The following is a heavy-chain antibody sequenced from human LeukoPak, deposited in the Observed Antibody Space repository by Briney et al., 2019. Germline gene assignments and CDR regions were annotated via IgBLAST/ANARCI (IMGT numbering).Heavy chain of an antibody. CDR3: ARGDGYNDAEYLQR. D-gene: IGHD5-24*01. CDR2: IGYDGSNK. CDR1: AFTFISYG. J-gene: IGHJ1*01. Sequence: GGSLRPSCAASAFTFISYGMSWVRQAPGKGLEWVAMIGYDGSNKYYVDSVKGRFTISRDNSKKTLYLKMNSVRVEDTAVYYCARGDGYNDAEYLQRWGQGTLVTVS. V-gene: IGHV3-33*01.